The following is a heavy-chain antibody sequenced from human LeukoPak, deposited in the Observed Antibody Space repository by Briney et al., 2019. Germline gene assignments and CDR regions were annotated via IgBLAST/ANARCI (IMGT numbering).Heavy chain of an antibody. D-gene: IGHD6-13*01. CDR2: IYPGDSDT. V-gene: IGHV5-51*01. J-gene: IGHJ5*02. Sequence: GESLKISCKGSGYRFTSYWIGWVRQMPGKGLEWMGIIYPGDSDTRYSPSFQGQVTISADRSTSTAYLQWSSLKASDTAMYYCARLIAADGYKWFDPWGQGTLVTVSS. CDR1: GYRFTSYW. CDR3: ARLIAADGYKWFDP.